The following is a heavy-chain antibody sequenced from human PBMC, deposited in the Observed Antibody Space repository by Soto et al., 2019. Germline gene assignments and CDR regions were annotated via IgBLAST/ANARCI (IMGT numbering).Heavy chain of an antibody. CDR2: ISSSSANI. V-gene: IGHV3-48*01. Sequence: EVQLVESGGGLIQPGGSLRLSCAASGFSLGRYAMNWVRQAPGKGLEWVSYISSSSANIKYADSVKGRFTISRDNAKKALYLQMERRIAEDMAFYYCARDQSGGKTLYYYTGLWGKGTTVTVSS. CDR1: GFSLGRYA. CDR3: ARDQSGGKTLYYYTGL. J-gene: IGHJ6*03. D-gene: IGHD1-26*01.